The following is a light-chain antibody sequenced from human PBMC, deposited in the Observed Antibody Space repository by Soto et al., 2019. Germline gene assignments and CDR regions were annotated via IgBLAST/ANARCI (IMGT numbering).Light chain of an antibody. CDR1: SSDVGGYNY. Sequence: QSVLTQPPSASGSPGQSVTISCTGTSSDVGGYNYVSWYQHHPGKAPKLIIYEVYKRPSGVPDRFSGSKSGNTAALTVSGLQAEDEADYYSTSYVGTNSYVFGTGTKDTDL. V-gene: IGLV2-8*01. J-gene: IGLJ1*01. CDR2: EVY. CDR3: TSYVGTNSYV.